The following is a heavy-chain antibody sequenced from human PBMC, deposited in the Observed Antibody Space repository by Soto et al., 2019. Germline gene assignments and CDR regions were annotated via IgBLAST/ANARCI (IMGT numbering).Heavy chain of an antibody. CDR3: VREDAENRGSEALGM. Sequence: EVQLVESGGTVVQPGGSLRLSCVASGFVFSKHWMHWVRQAPGKGLLWVSRIKGDGSGARHAESVKGRFTISRDNSKNTLFLQMNSLRAEDTALYYCVREDAENRGSEALGMWGRGTMVSVSS. CDR2: IKGDGSGA. J-gene: IGHJ3*02. D-gene: IGHD3-10*01. V-gene: IGHV3-74*01. CDR1: GFVFSKHW.